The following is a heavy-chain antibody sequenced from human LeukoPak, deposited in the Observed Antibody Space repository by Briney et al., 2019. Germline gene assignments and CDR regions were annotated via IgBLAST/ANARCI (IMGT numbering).Heavy chain of an antibody. J-gene: IGHJ4*02. D-gene: IGHD1-26*01. CDR3: ARRGISPLGRELLPSYRRGVRGGLHFDY. Sequence: PSETLSLTCTVSGGSIRSSSYYWDWIRQPPGKGLEWIGEINHSGSTNYNPSLKSRVTISVDTSKNQFSLKLSSVTAADTAVYYCARRGISPLGRELLPSYRRGVRGGLHFDYWGQGTLVTVSS. CDR2: INHSGST. CDR1: GGSIRSSSYY. V-gene: IGHV4-39*07.